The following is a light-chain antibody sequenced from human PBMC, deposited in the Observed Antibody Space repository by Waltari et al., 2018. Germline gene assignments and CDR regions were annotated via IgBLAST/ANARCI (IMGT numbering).Light chain of an antibody. J-gene: IGLJ3*02. CDR1: NSNIGSNT. Sequence: QSLLTQPPSSSGTPGQRVTISCSGSNSNIGSNTVNWYQQFPGTAPKLLIYTNDQRPSGVPDRFSGSKSGTSASLAISGLQADDEAHYYCAAWDDNLNARVFGGGTMLTVL. CDR3: AAWDDNLNARV. CDR2: TND. V-gene: IGLV1-44*01.